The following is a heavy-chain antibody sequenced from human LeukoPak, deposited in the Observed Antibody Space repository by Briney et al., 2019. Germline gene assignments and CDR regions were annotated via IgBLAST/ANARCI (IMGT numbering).Heavy chain of an antibody. CDR1: GYTFTSYD. D-gene: IGHD1-26*01. J-gene: IGHJ5*02. CDR2: INPSGGST. V-gene: IGHV1-46*01. CDR3: TRDRGVGVLTPFWFDP. Sequence: GASVKVSCKASGYTFTSYDINWVRQATGQGLEWMGIINPSGGSTSYAQKFQGRVTMTRDTSTSTVYMELSSLRSEDTAVYYCTRDRGVGVLTPFWFDPWGQGTLVTVSS.